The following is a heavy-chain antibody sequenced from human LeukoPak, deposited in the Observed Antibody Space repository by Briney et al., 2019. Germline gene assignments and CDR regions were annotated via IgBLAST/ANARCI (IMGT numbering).Heavy chain of an antibody. CDR3: ARDMSTYYTIDS. CDR1: GCTFSSYA. D-gene: IGHD3-3*01. J-gene: IGHJ4*02. CDR2: ISYDGSIK. Sequence: GRSLRLSCAASGCTFSSYAIHWVRQAPGKGLEWVAFISYDGSIKYYADSVKGRFTISRDNTKNTLYLQMNTLRAEDTAVYYCARDMSTYYTIDSWGQGNLVTVSS. V-gene: IGHV3-30-3*01.